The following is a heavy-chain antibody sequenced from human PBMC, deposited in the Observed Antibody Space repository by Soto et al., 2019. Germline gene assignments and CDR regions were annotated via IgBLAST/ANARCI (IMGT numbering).Heavy chain of an antibody. D-gene: IGHD3-10*01. CDR1: GFTVNSDY. J-gene: IGHJ4*02. CDR3: ARSFDYGYIHH. V-gene: IGHV3-53*02. Sequence: EVQLVETGGGLTQPGGSLRLSCENSGFTVNSDYMSWVRQAPGKGLEWVSIIYAGGSTYCADSVRGRFTISSDNSRNTLYLQMNSLRVEDTAVYYCARSFDYGYIHHWGQGTLVTVSS. CDR2: IYAGGST.